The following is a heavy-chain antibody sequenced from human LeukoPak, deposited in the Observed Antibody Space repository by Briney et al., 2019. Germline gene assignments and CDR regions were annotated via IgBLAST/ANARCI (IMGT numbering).Heavy chain of an antibody. J-gene: IGHJ5*02. CDR3: ARSLNYGDYVVWFDP. CDR1: GGSISSGGYY. Sequence: PSETLSLTCTVSGGSISSGGYYWSWIRQHPGKGLEWIGYIYYSGSTYYNPSLKSRVTISVDTSKNQFSLKLSPVTAADTAVYYCARSLNYGDYVVWFDPWGQGTLVTVSS. CDR2: IYYSGST. D-gene: IGHD4-17*01. V-gene: IGHV4-31*03.